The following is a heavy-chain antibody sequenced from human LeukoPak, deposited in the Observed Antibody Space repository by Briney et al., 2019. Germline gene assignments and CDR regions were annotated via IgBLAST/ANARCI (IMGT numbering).Heavy chain of an antibody. V-gene: IGHV3-74*01. J-gene: IGHJ4*02. Sequence: GGSLRLSCAASGFTFSNYWIHWLRQAPGEGPVWVSRISPDGSTTHFADSVKGRFTLSRDNAENTVYLQMNSLGAEDTAVYYCARELPREVTLDYWGQGTLLTVSS. D-gene: IGHD2-21*02. CDR3: ARELPREVTLDY. CDR2: ISPDGSTT. CDR1: GFTFSNYW.